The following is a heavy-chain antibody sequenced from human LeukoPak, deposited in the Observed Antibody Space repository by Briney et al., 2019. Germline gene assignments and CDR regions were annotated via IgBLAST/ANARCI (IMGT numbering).Heavy chain of an antibody. D-gene: IGHD3-22*01. CDR3: ATSYDSSGYYHFGY. CDR1: GFTFSSYA. CDR2: ISYHGSNE. J-gene: IGHJ4*02. Sequence: GGSLRLSCVASGFTFSSYAMHWVRQAPGKGLEWVAVISYHGSNEYYADSVKGRFTISRDNSKNTLYLQMNSLRPEDTAVYYCATSYDSSGYYHFGYWGQGTLVTVSS. V-gene: IGHV3-30*04.